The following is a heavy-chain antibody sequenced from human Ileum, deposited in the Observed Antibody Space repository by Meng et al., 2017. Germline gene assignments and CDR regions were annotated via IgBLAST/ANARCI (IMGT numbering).Heavy chain of an antibody. CDR2: TYYRSKWYS. J-gene: IGHJ4*02. CDR3: ASGSGSLDY. V-gene: IGHV6-1*01. CDR1: GGSVSSNIAA. D-gene: IGHD3-3*01. Sequence: LQQPVPGLVKPYPALSPTCAVSGGSVSSNIAAWNWIRQSPLRGLEWLGRTYYRSKWYSEYAVSVKSRISITPDTSKNQFSLQMNSVTPEDTAVYYCASGSGSLDYWGPGTLVTVSS.